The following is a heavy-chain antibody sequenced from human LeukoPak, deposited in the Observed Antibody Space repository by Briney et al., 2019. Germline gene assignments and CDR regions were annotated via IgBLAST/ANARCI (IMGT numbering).Heavy chain of an antibody. D-gene: IGHD4-11*01. Sequence: SETLSLTCTVSGGSISSGFYYWNWMRQPAGKGLEWIGHISTTGSTNYNPSLKSRVTISVDTSKNQFSLKLSSVTAADTAVYYCARRFSLQWPTPFLDYWGQGTLVTVSS. V-gene: IGHV4-61*09. J-gene: IGHJ4*02. CDR1: GGSISSGFYY. CDR2: ISTTGST. CDR3: ARRFSLQWPTPFLDY.